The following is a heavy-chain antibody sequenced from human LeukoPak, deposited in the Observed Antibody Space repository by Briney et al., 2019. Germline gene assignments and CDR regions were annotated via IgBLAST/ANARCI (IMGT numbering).Heavy chain of an antibody. J-gene: IGHJ4*02. Sequence: SVKVSCKASGGTFSSYAISWVRQAPGQGLEWMGRIIPIFGTANYAQKFQGRVTITTDESTSTAYMELSSLRSEDTAVYYCAILGITFGGVIVETLDYWGQGTLVTVSS. D-gene: IGHD3-16*02. CDR3: AILGITFGGVIVETLDY. CDR1: GGTFSSYA. V-gene: IGHV1-69*05. CDR2: IIPIFGTA.